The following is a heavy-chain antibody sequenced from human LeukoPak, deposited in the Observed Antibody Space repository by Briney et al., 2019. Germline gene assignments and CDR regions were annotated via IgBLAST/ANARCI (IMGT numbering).Heavy chain of an antibody. CDR1: GYSISSGYY. J-gene: IGHJ4*02. D-gene: IGHD7-27*01. CDR3: ARARLNWGSGYFDY. Sequence: SETLSLTCTVSGYSISSGYYWGWIRQPPGKGPEWIGNIYHSGSTYYNPSLKSRVTISVDTSKNQFSLKLSSVTAADTAVYYCARARLNWGSGYFDYWGQGTLVTVSS. V-gene: IGHV4-38-2*02. CDR2: IYHSGST.